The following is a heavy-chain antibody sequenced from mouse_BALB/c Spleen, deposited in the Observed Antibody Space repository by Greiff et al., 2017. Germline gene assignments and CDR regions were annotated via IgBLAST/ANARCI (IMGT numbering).Heavy chain of an antibody. CDR2: ISDGGSYT. CDR3: ARDGEVRAWFAY. V-gene: IGHV5-4*02. Sequence: EVKVVESGGGLVKPGGSLKLSCAASGFTFSDYYMYWVRQTPEKRLEWVATISDGGSYTYYPDSVKGRFTISRDNAKNNLYLQMSSLKSEDTAMYYCARDGEVRAWFAYWGQGTLVTVSA. J-gene: IGHJ3*01. D-gene: IGHD2-14*01. CDR1: GFTFSDYY.